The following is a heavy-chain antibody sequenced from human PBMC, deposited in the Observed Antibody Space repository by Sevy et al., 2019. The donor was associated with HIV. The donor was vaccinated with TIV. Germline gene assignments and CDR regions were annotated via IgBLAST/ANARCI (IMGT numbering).Heavy chain of an antibody. Sequence: GGSLRLSCAASGFIFGEYGMHWVRQAPGKGLEWVAVISHDGRNHKYNADFVKGRFTISRDNSKNMVYLQMNSLRVEDTAIYYCARDRGEILRSAFKSWGQGTLVTVSS. J-gene: IGHJ4*02. V-gene: IGHV3-33*08. CDR1: GFIFGEYG. CDR3: ARDRGEILRSAFKS. CDR2: ISHDGRNHK. D-gene: IGHD3-10*01.